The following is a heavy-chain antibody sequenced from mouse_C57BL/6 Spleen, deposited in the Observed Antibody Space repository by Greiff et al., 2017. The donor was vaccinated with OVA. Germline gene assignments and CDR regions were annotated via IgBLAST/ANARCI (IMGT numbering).Heavy chain of an antibody. CDR2: ISSGGSYT. CDR1: GFTFSSYG. J-gene: IGHJ2*01. Sequence: EVQGVESGGDLVKPGGSLKLSCAASGFTFSSYGMSWVRQTPDKRLEWVATISSGGSYTYYPDSVKGRFTISRDNAKNTLYLQMSSLKSEDTAMYYCARFTTVGAFDYWGQGTTLTVSS. CDR3: ARFTTVGAFDY. D-gene: IGHD1-1*01. V-gene: IGHV5-6*01.